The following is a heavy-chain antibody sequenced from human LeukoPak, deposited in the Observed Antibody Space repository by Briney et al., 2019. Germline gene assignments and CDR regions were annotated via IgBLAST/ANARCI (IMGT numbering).Heavy chain of an antibody. CDR3: ATLRVDILTGDFDY. D-gene: IGHD3-9*01. J-gene: IGHJ4*02. V-gene: IGHV3-48*03. CDR2: ISSSGSTI. Sequence: GGSLRLSCAASGFTFSSYEMNWVRQAPGKGLEWVSYISSSGSTIYYADSVKGRFTISRENAKNSLYLQMNSLRAEDTAVYYCATLRVDILTGDFDYWGQGTLVTVSS. CDR1: GFTFSSYE.